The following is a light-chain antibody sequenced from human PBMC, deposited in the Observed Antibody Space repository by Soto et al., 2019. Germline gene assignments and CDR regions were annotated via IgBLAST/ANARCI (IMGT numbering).Light chain of an antibody. J-gene: IGLJ1*01. CDR2: GNT. CDR3: HSYDISLSGYV. V-gene: IGLV1-40*01. Sequence: QSVLTQPPSVSGAPGQRVTISCTGSSSNIGAGYDVHWYQQLPGTAPKLLIFGNTHRPSGVPDRFSGSKSGTSASLAITGLQPEDEADYYCHSYDISLSGYVFGPGTKVTAL. CDR1: SSNIGAGYD.